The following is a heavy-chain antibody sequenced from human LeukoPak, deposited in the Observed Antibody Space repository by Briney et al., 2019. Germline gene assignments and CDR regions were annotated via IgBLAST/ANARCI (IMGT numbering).Heavy chain of an antibody. CDR1: GYTFTSYD. Sequence: ASVKVSCKASGYTFTSYDINWVRQVTGQGLEWMGWMNPKSGNTGYAQKFQGRVTITRDTSTSTVYMELSSLRFDDTAVYYCARSPDILTGENFDYWGQGTLVTVSS. D-gene: IGHD3-9*01. J-gene: IGHJ4*02. V-gene: IGHV1-8*03. CDR3: ARSPDILTGENFDY. CDR2: MNPKSGNT.